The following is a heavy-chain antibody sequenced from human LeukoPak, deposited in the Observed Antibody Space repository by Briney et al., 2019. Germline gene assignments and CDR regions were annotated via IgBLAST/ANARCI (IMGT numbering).Heavy chain of an antibody. CDR3: AREGGSGSLFDY. CDR2: INSDGSST. CDR1: GFTFSSYW. D-gene: IGHD5-12*01. Sequence: GGSLRLSCAASGFTFSSYWMHWVRQAPGKGLVWVSRINSDGSSTSYADSVKGRFTISRDNAKNTLYLQMNSLRAEDTAVYYCAREGGSGSLFDYWGQGTLVTVSS. J-gene: IGHJ4*02. V-gene: IGHV3-74*01.